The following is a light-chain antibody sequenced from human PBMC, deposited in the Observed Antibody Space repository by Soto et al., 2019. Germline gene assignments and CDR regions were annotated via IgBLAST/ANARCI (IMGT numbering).Light chain of an antibody. V-gene: IGKV1-5*03. Sequence: DIQMTQSPSTLSGSVGDRVTITCRASQTISSWLAWYQQKPGKAPKLLIYKASTLKSGVPSRFSGSGSGTEFTLTISGLQPEDSAVYFCQKYNNWPFSFGQGTRRAIK. CDR2: KAS. CDR1: QTISSW. J-gene: IGKJ5*01. CDR3: QKYNNWPFS.